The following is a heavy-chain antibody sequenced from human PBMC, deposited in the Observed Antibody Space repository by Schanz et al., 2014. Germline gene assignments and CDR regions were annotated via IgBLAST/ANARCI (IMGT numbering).Heavy chain of an antibody. CDR1: GGTFSSYT. Sequence: VQLEQSGAEVKKPGSSVKVSCKASGGTFSSYTISWMRQAPGQGLEWMGIINPSGGTTKYAQRFQGRVTMTWDTSTSTVSMELSSLRSEDTAVYYCAREVGLYDRGWFDPWGQGTLVTVSS. CDR3: AREVGLYDRGWFDP. CDR2: INPSGGTT. V-gene: IGHV1-46*01. J-gene: IGHJ5*02. D-gene: IGHD3-22*01.